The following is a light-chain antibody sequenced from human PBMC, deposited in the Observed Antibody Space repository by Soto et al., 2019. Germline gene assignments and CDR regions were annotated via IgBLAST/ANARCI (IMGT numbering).Light chain of an antibody. CDR3: AAWDGSLNVVL. Sequence: QCVLTQPPSASGTPGQRVTISWSGSSSNIGTNTVNWYQQFPRSAPKLLMYSSNQRPSGVPDRFSGSKSGTSASLAISGLQSEDEADYYCAAWDGSLNVVLFGGGTKVTVL. CDR1: SSNIGTNT. V-gene: IGLV1-44*01. J-gene: IGLJ3*02. CDR2: SSN.